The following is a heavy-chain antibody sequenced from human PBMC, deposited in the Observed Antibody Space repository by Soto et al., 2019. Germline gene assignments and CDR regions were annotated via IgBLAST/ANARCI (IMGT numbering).Heavy chain of an antibody. Sequence: GASLKVSCKASGYTFSSYAMHWVRQAPGQRLEWMGWINAGNGNTKYSQKFQGRVTITRDTSASTGYMELSSLRSEDTAVYYCARATYYYDSTGHHFDYWGQGTLVTVSS. D-gene: IGHD3-22*01. CDR1: GYTFSSYA. CDR3: ARATYYYDSTGHHFDY. J-gene: IGHJ4*02. V-gene: IGHV1-3*01. CDR2: INAGNGNT.